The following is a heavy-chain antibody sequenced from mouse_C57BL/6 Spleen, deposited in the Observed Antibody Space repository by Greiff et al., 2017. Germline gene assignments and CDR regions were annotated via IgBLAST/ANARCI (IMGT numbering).Heavy chain of an antibody. J-gene: IGHJ1*03. D-gene: IGHD1-1*01. Sequence: VQLQQSGPELVKPGASVKISCKASGYTFTDYYMNWVKQSHGKSLEWIGDINPNNGGTSYNQKFKGKATLTVDKSSSTAYMELRSLTSEDSAVYYCAPHYYGSSDWYFDVWGTGTTVTVSS. CDR2: INPNNGGT. CDR3: APHYYGSSDWYFDV. CDR1: GYTFTDYY. V-gene: IGHV1-26*01.